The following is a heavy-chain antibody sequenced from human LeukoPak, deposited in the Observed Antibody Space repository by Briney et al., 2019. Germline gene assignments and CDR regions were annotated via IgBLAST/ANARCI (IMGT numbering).Heavy chain of an antibody. V-gene: IGHV1-69*13. D-gene: IGHD2-2*01. CDR3: AIHYTEDIVVGPAASPETRNNWFDP. CDR2: IIPIFGTA. J-gene: IGHJ5*02. Sequence: ASVNVSSMPSGSTFIRFAMSWVRRAPRQGGEWMGGIIPIFGTANYAQRFQGRVTITADESTGTAYMELSGLRSEDTALYYCAIHYTEDIVVGPAASPETRNNWFDPWGQGTLVTVSS. CDR1: GSTFIRFA.